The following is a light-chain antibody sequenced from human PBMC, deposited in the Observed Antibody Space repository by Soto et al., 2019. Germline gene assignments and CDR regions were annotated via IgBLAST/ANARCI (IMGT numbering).Light chain of an antibody. V-gene: IGKV1-33*01. CDR3: QQYDNLPLI. Sequence: QMTQSPSTLSASVGDRVTITCRASQTISSWLAWYQQKPGKAPKLLIYDASSLETGVPSRFSGSGSGTDFTLTISSLQPEDFATYYCQQYDNLPLIFGQGTRLEIK. J-gene: IGKJ5*01. CDR1: QTISSW. CDR2: DAS.